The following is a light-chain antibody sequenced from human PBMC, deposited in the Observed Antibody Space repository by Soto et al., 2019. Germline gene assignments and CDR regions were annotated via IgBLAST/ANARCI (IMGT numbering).Light chain of an antibody. V-gene: IGKV3-11*01. CDR1: QSVNSY. CDR3: QQRANWPPIT. J-gene: IGKJ5*01. Sequence: EIVLTQSPATLSLSPGERATLSCRASQSVNSYLAWYQQRPGQAPRLLIYDASNRATGVPARFGGSGSGTDLTLTISGLEPEDFAIDYCQQRANWPPITFGQGTRLEIK. CDR2: DAS.